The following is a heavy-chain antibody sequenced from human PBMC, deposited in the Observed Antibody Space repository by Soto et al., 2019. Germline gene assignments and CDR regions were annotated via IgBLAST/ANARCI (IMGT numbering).Heavy chain of an antibody. CDR3: ARDITGATGDY. CDR2: ISTSNGDT. J-gene: IGHJ4*02. CDR1: GYTFINQN. D-gene: IGHD1-26*01. Sequence: QVQLVQSGPEVKEPGASVRVSCKASGYTFINQNIFWVRQAPGQGLEWMGWISTSNGDTNYAQKFRDRVTMTTDTSTTTAYLELRSLRYDDTAVYYCARDITGATGDYWGQRTLVTVSS. V-gene: IGHV1-18*01.